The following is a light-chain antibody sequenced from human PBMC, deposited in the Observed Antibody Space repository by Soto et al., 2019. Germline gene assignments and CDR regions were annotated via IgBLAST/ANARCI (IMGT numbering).Light chain of an antibody. J-gene: IGLJ1*01. Sequence: QSVLTQPASVSGSPGQSITISCTGTRGDVGAYNLVSWYQQHPGKAPKLMIYAVTNRPSGISNRFSGSKSGNTASLTISGVQAEDEADYYCNSYTTSSTLVFGTGTKATVL. CDR1: RGDVGAYNL. V-gene: IGLV2-14*02. CDR3: NSYTTSSTLV. CDR2: AVT.